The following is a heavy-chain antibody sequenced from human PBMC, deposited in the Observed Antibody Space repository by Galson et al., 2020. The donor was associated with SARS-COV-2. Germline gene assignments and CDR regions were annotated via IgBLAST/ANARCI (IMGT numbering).Heavy chain of an antibody. V-gene: IGHV1-18*01. CDR3: ARDNDVEHGHGDDASDI. D-gene: IGHD2-8*01. CDR2: ISTYNGNT. CDR1: GYPFTTYG. J-gene: IGHJ3*02. Sequence: GESLKISCKASGYPFTTYGITWVRQAPGQGLEWMGWISTYNGNTNYAQKFQDRFMMIADTSTNTAYMELRSLGSDDTAVYYCARDNDVEHGHGDDASDIWGQGTKVSVSS.